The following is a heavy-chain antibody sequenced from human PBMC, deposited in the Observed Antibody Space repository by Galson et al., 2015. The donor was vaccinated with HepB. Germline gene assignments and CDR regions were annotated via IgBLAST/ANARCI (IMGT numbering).Heavy chain of an antibody. D-gene: IGHD2-2*01. CDR1: GGTFSSYA. J-gene: IGHJ4*02. CDR2: IIPIFGTA. V-gene: IGHV1-69*13. CDR3: ARENCSSTSCRILYDY. Sequence: SVKVSCKASGGTFSSYAISWVRQAPGQGLEWMGGIIPIFGTANYAQKFQGRVTITADESTSTAYMELSSLRSEDTAVYYCARENCSSTSCRILYDYWGQGTLVTVSS.